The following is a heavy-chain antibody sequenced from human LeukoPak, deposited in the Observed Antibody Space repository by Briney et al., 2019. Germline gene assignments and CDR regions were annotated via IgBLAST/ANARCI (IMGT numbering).Heavy chain of an antibody. Sequence: GGSLRLSCAASGLTFSNAWMSWVRQAPGKGLEWVSAISGSGGSTYYADSVKGRFTISRDNSKNTLYLQMNSLRAEDTAVYYCAKSSVRVKYYYDSSGYTPGYFDLWGRGTLVTVSS. CDR2: ISGSGGST. J-gene: IGHJ2*01. D-gene: IGHD3-22*01. V-gene: IGHV3-23*01. CDR3: AKSSVRVKYYYDSSGYTPGYFDL. CDR1: GLTFSNAW.